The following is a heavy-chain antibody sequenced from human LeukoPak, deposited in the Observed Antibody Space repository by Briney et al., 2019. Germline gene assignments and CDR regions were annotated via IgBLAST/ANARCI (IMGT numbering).Heavy chain of an antibody. D-gene: IGHD6-19*01. CDR1: GGSISSYY. Sequence: SETPSLTCTVSGGSISSYYWSWIRQPPGKGLEWIGYIYYSGSTNYNPSLKSRVTISVDTSKNQFSLKLSSVTAADTAVYYCATLAVAGTNWYFDLWGRGTLVTVSS. CDR3: ATLAVAGTNWYFDL. V-gene: IGHV4-59*01. CDR2: IYYSGST. J-gene: IGHJ2*01.